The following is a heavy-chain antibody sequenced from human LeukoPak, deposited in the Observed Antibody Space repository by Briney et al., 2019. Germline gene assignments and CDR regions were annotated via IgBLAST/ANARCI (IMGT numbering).Heavy chain of an antibody. D-gene: IGHD3-22*01. V-gene: IGHV3-23*01. CDR2: ISGSDGST. J-gene: IGHJ3*02. Sequence: GGSLRLSCAASGFTFSSSAMSWVCLAPGRGLEWVSGISGSDGSTYYADSVKGRFTISRDNSKNTLFLQMNSLRAEDTAVYYCATKVVTDAFDIWGQGTMVTVSS. CDR3: ATKVVTDAFDI. CDR1: GFTFSSSA.